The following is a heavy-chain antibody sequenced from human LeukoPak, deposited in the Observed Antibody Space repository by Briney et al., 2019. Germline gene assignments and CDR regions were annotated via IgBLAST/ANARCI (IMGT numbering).Heavy chain of an antibody. V-gene: IGHV3-7*01. CDR3: AEGGY. Sequence: GGSLRLSCAASGFTFSSYGMHWVRQAPGKGLEWVASIKPDGSEKYYVDSLRGRFTISRDDARNSLYLQMNSLRAEDTAVYYCAEGGYWGQGTLVTVSS. J-gene: IGHJ4*02. CDR2: IKPDGSEK. CDR1: GFTFSSYG.